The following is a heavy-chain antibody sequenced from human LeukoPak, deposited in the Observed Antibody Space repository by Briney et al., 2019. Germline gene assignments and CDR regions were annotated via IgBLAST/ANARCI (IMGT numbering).Heavy chain of an antibody. J-gene: IGHJ4*02. Sequence: EWIGEINHSGSTNYNPSLKSRVTISVDTSKNQFSLKLSSVTAADTAVYYCARRKMTTVNYYFDYWGQGTLVTVSS. CDR3: ARRKMTTVNYYFDY. CDR2: INHSGST. D-gene: IGHD4-17*01. V-gene: IGHV4-34*01.